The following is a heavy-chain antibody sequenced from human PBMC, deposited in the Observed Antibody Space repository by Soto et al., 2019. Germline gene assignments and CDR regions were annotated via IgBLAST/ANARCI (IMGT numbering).Heavy chain of an antibody. CDR3: ARMGGCSGGSCYPGYHYYYYTDV. V-gene: IGHV1-2*04. J-gene: IGHJ6*03. CDR1: GYTFTGYY. CDR2: INPNSGGT. D-gene: IGHD2-15*01. Sequence: ASVKVSCKASGYTFTGYYMHWVRQAPGQGLEWMGWINPNSGGTNYAQKFQGWVTMTRDTSISTAYVELSRLRSDDTAVYYCARMGGCSGGSCYPGYHYYYYTDVWGKGTTVTVSS.